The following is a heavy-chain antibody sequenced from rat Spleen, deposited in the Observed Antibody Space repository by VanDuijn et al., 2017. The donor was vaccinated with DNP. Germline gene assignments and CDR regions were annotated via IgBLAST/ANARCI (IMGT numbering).Heavy chain of an antibody. Sequence: EVQLVESGGGLVQPGRSLKLSCAASGFTFTHYGMHWIRQAPTKGLEWVATISYDGGNTYHGDSVKGRFTISRDNAKSTLYLQMNSLRSEDMATYYCARQSAIYYYGYVPTFFDYWGQGVMVAVSS. D-gene: IGHD1-12*01. J-gene: IGHJ2*01. CDR2: ISYDGGNT. CDR1: GFTFTHYG. CDR3: ARQSAIYYYGYVPTFFDY. V-gene: IGHV5-19*01.